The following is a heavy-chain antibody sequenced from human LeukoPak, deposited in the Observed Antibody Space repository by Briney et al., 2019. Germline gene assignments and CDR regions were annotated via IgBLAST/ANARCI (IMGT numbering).Heavy chain of an antibody. CDR2: IYYSGST. V-gene: IGHV4-59*01. D-gene: IGHD1-1*01. J-gene: IGHJ4*02. CDR3: ARAGVPGLFDY. CDR1: GGSISSYY. Sequence: SETLSLTCTVSGGSISSYYWSWIRQPPGKGLEGIGYIYYSGSTNYNPSLKSRVTISVDTSKNQFPLKLSSVTAADTAVYYCARAGVPGLFDYWGQGTLVTVSS.